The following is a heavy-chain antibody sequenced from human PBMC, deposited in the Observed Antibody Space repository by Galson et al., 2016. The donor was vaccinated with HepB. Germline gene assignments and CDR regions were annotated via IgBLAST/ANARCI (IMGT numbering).Heavy chain of an antibody. J-gene: IGHJ4*02. CDR1: GGVFSSYG. Sequence: SVKVSCKASGGVFSSYGINWVRQAPGQGLEWMGGIIPVFGTANYAQKFQGRVTITADEATTTAYMELSSLKFEDTAVYYCARAQPVTSINFFDYWGQGTLVTVSS. D-gene: IGHD2-21*02. CDR2: IIPVFGTA. CDR3: ARAQPVTSINFFDY. V-gene: IGHV1-69*13.